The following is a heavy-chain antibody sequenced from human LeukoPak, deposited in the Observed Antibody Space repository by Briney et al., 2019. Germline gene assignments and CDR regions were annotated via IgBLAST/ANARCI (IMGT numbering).Heavy chain of an antibody. CDR2: ISSSGSTI. V-gene: IGHV3-48*03. CDR3: ARGTGYSYGQVDY. D-gene: IGHD5-18*01. Sequence: PGGSLRLSCAASGFSFSNYEMNWVRQAPGKGLEWVSYISSSGSTIYYPDSVKGRFTISRDNARNTLYLQMNSLRAEDTAVYYCARGTGYSYGQVDYWGQGTLVTVSS. CDR1: GFSFSNYE. J-gene: IGHJ4*02.